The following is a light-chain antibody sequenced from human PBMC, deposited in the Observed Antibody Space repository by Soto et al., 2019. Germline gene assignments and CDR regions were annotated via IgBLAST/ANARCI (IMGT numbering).Light chain of an antibody. Sequence: QSALTQPASVSGSPGQSITISCTGTSSDVGNYNLVSWYQHHPGKAPKLMIYEVSKRPSGVSNRFCGSKSGDTASLTISGLQAEDEADYYCCSYAGSNYVFGTGTKVTVL. CDR2: EVS. CDR3: CSYAGSNYV. CDR1: SSDVGNYNL. J-gene: IGLJ1*01. V-gene: IGLV2-23*02.